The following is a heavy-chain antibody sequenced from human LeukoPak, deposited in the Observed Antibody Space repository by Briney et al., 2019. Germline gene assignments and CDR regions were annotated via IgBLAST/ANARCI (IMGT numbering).Heavy chain of an antibody. Sequence: ASVKVSCKASGYTFTSYDINWVRQATGQGLEWMGWMNPNSGNTGYAQKFQGRVTITRNTSISTAYMELSSLRSEDTAVYYCAGGIRNSAYYYYMDVWGKGTTVTVSS. CDR2: MNPNSGNT. CDR1: GYTFTSYD. CDR3: AGGIRNSAYYYYMDV. V-gene: IGHV1-8*03. J-gene: IGHJ6*03. D-gene: IGHD1-14*01.